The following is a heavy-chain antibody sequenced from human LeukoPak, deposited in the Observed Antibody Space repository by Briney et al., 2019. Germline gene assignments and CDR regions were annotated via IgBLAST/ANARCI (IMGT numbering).Heavy chain of an antibody. CDR1: GISFRNYA. Sequence: GGSLRLSCAASGISFRNYAMSWVRQAPARGPEWVSSLRGNDETFYADSVKGRFTLSRDDSRNTLYLQMNSLRAEDTAVYYCARDSGFQPMIVVVPTIFDYWGQGTLVTVSS. CDR2: LRGNDET. J-gene: IGHJ4*02. V-gene: IGHV3-23*01. D-gene: IGHD3-22*01. CDR3: ARDSGFQPMIVVVPTIFDY.